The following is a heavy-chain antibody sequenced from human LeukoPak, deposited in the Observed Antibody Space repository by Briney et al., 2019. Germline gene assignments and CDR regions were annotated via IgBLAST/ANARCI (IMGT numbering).Heavy chain of an antibody. J-gene: IGHJ2*01. CDR2: IYTTGST. Sequence: SETLSLTCTVSGGSISSTSYYWAWIRQPAGKGLEWLGRIYTTGSTNYNPSLKSRVTISVDTSKNQFSLKLSSVTAADTAVYYCATNQGGSYYGYWYFDLWGRGTLVTVSS. CDR3: ATNQGGSYYGYWYFDL. CDR1: GGSISSTSYY. D-gene: IGHD1-26*01. V-gene: IGHV4-61*02.